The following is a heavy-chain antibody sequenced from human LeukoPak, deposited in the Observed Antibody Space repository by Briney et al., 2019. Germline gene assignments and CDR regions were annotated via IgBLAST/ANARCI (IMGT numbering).Heavy chain of an antibody. J-gene: IGHJ1*01. CDR3: ARAPSEIGGYYPEYFRH. CDR1: GFTFSIYW. CDR2: IKSDGST. V-gene: IGHV3-74*01. Sequence: PGGSLRLSCAASGFTFSIYWMHWVRQAPGKGLVWVSRIKSDGSTNYADSVKGRFTISRDNAKNTVSLQMNSLRAEDTGVYHCARAPSEIGGYYPEYFRHWGQGTLVTVSS. D-gene: IGHD3-22*01.